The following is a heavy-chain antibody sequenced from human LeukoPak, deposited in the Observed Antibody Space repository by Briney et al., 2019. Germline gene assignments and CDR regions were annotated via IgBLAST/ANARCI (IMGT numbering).Heavy chain of an antibody. V-gene: IGHV3-30*02. Sequence: SGGALRLSCAASGFTFNSYGMHWVRQAPGEGLEWVTFIRYDGSNKYYADSVKGRFTISRDNSKNTLYLQMNSLRAEDTAVYYCAKANGGNSGESDYWGQGTLVTVSS. CDR2: IRYDGSNK. CDR1: GFTFNSYG. D-gene: IGHD4-23*01. J-gene: IGHJ4*02. CDR3: AKANGGNSGESDY.